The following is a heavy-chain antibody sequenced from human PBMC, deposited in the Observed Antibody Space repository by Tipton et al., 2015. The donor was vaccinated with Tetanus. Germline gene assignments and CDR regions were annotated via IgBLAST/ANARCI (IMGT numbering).Heavy chain of an antibody. CDR3: ARRGEARANWFDS. CDR2: ISYSSTSI. Sequence: SLRLSCEGSGFSFRDFGMNWVRQAPGKGLEWISYISYSSTSIYYADSVKGRLAVSRDNAKNSLYLQMNTLTDDDTAVYYCARRGEARANWFDSWGQGTLVSISS. V-gene: IGHV3-48*02. J-gene: IGHJ5*01. CDR1: GFSFRDFG.